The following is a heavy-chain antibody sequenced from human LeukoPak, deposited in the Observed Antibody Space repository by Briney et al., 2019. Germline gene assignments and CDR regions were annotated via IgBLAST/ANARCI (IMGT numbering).Heavy chain of an antibody. V-gene: IGHV4-34*01. CDR2: INHSGST. J-gene: IGHJ5*02. Sequence: PSETLSLTCAVYGGSFRGYYCSWIREPPGPGLEWIGEINHSGSTNYNPSLNRRVTISVYTSKNQFSLKLSSVPAADTAVYYCARLSRPELRVWSKYQLLYWRFSWFAPWGQGTLVTVSS. D-gene: IGHD2-2*02. CDR3: ARLSRPELRVWSKYQLLYWRFSWFAP. CDR1: GGSFRGYY.